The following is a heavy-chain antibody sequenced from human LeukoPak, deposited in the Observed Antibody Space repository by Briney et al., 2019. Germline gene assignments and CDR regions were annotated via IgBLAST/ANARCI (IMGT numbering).Heavy chain of an antibody. D-gene: IGHD3-10*01. CDR2: INPDGSDT. J-gene: IGHJ4*02. CDR3: TRDTLGARDY. Sequence: PGGSLRLSCAASGFTFSSNWTHWIRQVPGEGLVWVARINPDGSDTSYADSVKGRFTISRDNAKNTLYLQMNSLRVEDTALYYCTRDTLGARDYWGQGTLVTVSS. V-gene: IGHV3-74*01. CDR1: GFTFSSNW.